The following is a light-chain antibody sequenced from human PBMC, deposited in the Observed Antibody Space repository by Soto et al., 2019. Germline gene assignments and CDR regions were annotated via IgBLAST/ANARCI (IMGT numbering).Light chain of an antibody. J-gene: IGLJ1*01. V-gene: IGLV2-14*01. CDR1: SSDVGSYNY. Sequence: QSVLTQPASVSGSPGQSITISCTGTSSDVGSYNYVSWYQHHPGKAPRLIIHASSNRPSGVSHRFSGSRSGNTASLNISGIQAEDEADYYCRSYTRGTTLYVFGTGTKVTV. CDR3: RSYTRGTTLYV. CDR2: ASS.